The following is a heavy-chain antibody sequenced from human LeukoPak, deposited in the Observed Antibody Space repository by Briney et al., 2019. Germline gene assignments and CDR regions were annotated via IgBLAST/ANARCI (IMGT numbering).Heavy chain of an antibody. Sequence: SETLSLTCTVSGGSISSYYWSWIRQPPGKGLEWIGYIYYSGSTNYNPSLKSRVTISVDTSKIQFSLKLSSVTAADTAVYCCARTTVTTAYYFDYRGQGTLVTVSS. CDR2: IYYSGST. J-gene: IGHJ4*02. CDR1: GGSISSYY. D-gene: IGHD4-17*01. V-gene: IGHV4-59*01. CDR3: ARTTVTTAYYFDY.